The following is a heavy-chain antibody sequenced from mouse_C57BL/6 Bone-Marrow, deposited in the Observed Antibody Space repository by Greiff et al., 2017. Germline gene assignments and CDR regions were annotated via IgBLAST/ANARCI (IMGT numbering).Heavy chain of an antibody. CDR1: GYTFPSYW. CDR2: IYPSDSET. Sequence: VQLQQPGAELVRPGSSVKLSCKASGYTFPSYWMDWVKQRPGQGLEWIGNIYPSDSETHYNQKFKDKATLTVDKSSSTAYMQLSSLTSEDSAVYYCARHGYAMDYWGQGTSVTVSS. CDR3: ARHGYAMDY. J-gene: IGHJ4*01. V-gene: IGHV1-61*01.